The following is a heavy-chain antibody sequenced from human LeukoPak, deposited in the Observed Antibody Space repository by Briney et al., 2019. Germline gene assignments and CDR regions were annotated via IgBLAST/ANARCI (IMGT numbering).Heavy chain of an antibody. Sequence: QPGRSLRLSCAASGFTFSSYGMHWVRQAPGKGLEWVAVISYDGSNKYYADSVKGRFTISRDNSKNTLYLRMNSLRAEDTAVYYCAKDGRPGSGWYYFDYWGQGTLVTVSS. D-gene: IGHD6-19*01. J-gene: IGHJ4*02. CDR2: ISYDGSNK. V-gene: IGHV3-30*18. CDR3: AKDGRPGSGWYYFDY. CDR1: GFTFSSYG.